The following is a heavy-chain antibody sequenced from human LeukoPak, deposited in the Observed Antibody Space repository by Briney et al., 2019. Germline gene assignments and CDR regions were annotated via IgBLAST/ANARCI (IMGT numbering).Heavy chain of an antibody. J-gene: IGHJ4*02. CDR2: IYHSGST. V-gene: IGHV4-38-2*02. CDR3: ARDSSVEMATIFDY. CDR1: GYSISSGYY. D-gene: IGHD5-24*01. Sequence: SETLSLTCTVSGYSISSGYYWGWIRQPPGKGLEWIGSIYHSGSTYYNPSLKSRVTISVDTSKNQFSLKLSSVTAADTAVYYCARDSSVEMATIFDYWGQGTLVTVSS.